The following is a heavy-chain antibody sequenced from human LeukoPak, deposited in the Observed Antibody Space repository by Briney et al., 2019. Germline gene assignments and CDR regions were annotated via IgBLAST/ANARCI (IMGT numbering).Heavy chain of an antibody. J-gene: IGHJ5*02. D-gene: IGHD2-15*01. CDR3: AREQVYCSGGSCSRGWFDP. CDR2: INHSGST. CDR1: GGSFSAYY. V-gene: IGHV4-34*01. Sequence: PSETLSLTCAVYGGSFSAYYWSWIRQPPGKGLEWIGEINHSGSTNYNPSLKSRVTISVDTSKNQFSLKLSSVTAADTAVYYCAREQVYCSGGSCSRGWFDPWGQGTLVTVSS.